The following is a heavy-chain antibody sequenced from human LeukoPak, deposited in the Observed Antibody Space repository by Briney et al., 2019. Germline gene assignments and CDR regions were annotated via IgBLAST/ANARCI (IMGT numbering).Heavy chain of an antibody. J-gene: IGHJ1*01. D-gene: IGHD2-15*01. V-gene: IGHV3-23*01. CDR1: RFTFGNHA. Sequence: GGSLRLSCTACRFTFGNHAMNWVRQAPGRGLEWVSGISGSGGSTYYADSVKGRFTISRDNSKNTLFLQMNSLRAEDTAVYYCAKVCTDGSCCDWGQGTLVTVSS. CDR2: ISGSGGST. CDR3: AKVCTDGSCCD.